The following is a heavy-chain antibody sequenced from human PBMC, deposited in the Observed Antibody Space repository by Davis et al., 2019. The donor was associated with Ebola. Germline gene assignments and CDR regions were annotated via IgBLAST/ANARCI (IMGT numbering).Heavy chain of an antibody. CDR1: GGSISSSSYY. J-gene: IGHJ5*02. CDR2: IYYSGST. CDR3: ARDLRGYSSSWPNWFDP. V-gene: IGHV4-39*07. D-gene: IGHD6-13*01. Sequence: MPSETLSLTCTVSGGSISSSSYYWGWIRQPPGKGLEWIGSIYYSGSTNYNPSLKSRVTISVDTSKNQFSLKLSSVTAADTAVYYCARDLRGYSSSWPNWFDPWGQGTLVTVSS.